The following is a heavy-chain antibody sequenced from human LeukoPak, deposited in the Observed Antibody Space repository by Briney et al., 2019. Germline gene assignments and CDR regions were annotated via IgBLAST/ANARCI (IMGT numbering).Heavy chain of an antibody. CDR2: ISYDGSDK. J-gene: IGHJ4*02. D-gene: IGHD2-15*01. CDR1: GFTFSSYG. Sequence: GRSLRLSCVASGFTFSSYGMHWVRQAPGEGLEWVAMISYDGSDKYYAESVKGRFTISRDNSKNTLYLQMNSLRDEDTAMYSCATLLLGVGGDYWGQGTLVTVSS. CDR3: ATLLLGVGGDY. V-gene: IGHV3-30*03.